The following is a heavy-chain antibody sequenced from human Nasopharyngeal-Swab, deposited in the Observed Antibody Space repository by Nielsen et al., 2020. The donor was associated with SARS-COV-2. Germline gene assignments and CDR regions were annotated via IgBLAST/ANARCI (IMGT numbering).Heavy chain of an antibody. CDR3: ARGSSPDWNYYYMDV. V-gene: IGHV1-3*04. D-gene: IGHD1-1*01. CDR1: GYTFNNYA. CDR2: INTGNGNT. J-gene: IGHJ6*03. Sequence: ASVKVSCKASGYTFNNYAIHWVRQAPGQRLEWMGWINTGNGNTKYSQNFQGRVTITWDTSASTAYLELTSLISEDTAVYYCARGSSPDWNYYYMDVWGKGTTVTVSS.